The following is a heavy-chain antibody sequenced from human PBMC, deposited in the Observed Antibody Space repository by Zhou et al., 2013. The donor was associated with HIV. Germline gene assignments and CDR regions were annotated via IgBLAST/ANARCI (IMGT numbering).Heavy chain of an antibody. CDR3: ARALSARWIGGGFFYMDV. D-gene: IGHD6-25*01. V-gene: IGHV1-18*04. CDR1: GYTFTGYY. Sequence: QVQLVQSGAEVMKPGASVKVSCKASGYTFTGYYIQWVRQAPGQAFEWMGWISSYRGHTNYAQKLQGRVSVTTDTSTNTAYMELRSLRSDDTAVYYCARALSARWIGGGFFYMDVWGKGTERSPSP. J-gene: IGHJ6*03. CDR2: ISSYRGHT.